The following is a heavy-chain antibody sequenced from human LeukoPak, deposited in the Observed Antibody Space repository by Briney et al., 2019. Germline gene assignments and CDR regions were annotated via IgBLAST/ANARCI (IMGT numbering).Heavy chain of an antibody. CDR2: IYAGGNT. D-gene: IGHD1-1*01. CDR1: GESTRSYY. J-gene: IGHJ6*03. V-gene: IGHV4-4*07. Sequence: SETLSLTCTVSGESTRSYYWSWIRQPAGKGLEWIGRIYAGGNTNYNPSLKSRVTMSIDTSKNQFSLKLTSVTAADTAVYFCARGRVSSSTWYSTYYYYFYMDVWGKGTTVTVSS. CDR3: ARGRVSSSTWYSTYYYYFYMDV.